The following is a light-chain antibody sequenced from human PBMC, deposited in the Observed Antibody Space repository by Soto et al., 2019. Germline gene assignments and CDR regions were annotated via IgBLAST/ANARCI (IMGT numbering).Light chain of an antibody. V-gene: IGKV3-11*01. CDR1: QSVNSY. J-gene: IGKJ2*02. CDR3: QQRKSPPCP. CDR2: DAS. Sequence: EIVLTQSPATLSLSPGERATLSCRASQSVNSYLAWYQKKPGQAPRLLIYDASNRATDIPARLSGSGSGTDFTLTITSLEPEDFAVYYCQQRKSPPCPFGQGTRLAIK.